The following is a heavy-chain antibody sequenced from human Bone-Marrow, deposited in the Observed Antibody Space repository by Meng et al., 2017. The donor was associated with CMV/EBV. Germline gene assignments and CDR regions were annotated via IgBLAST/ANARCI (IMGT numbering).Heavy chain of an antibody. J-gene: IGHJ6*02. CDR1: GGSISNGDYY. CDR2: IYYIGTT. V-gene: IGHV4-30-4*01. CDR3: ARERSGASYYYYGIDA. Sequence: SETLCLTCSVSGGSISNGDYYWSWIRQPPGKGLEWIGYIYYIGTTYYNPSLESRVTISVDTSNNQFSLKLSSVTAADTAMYYCARERSGASYYYYGIDAWGQGTTVTVSS. D-gene: IGHD1-1*01.